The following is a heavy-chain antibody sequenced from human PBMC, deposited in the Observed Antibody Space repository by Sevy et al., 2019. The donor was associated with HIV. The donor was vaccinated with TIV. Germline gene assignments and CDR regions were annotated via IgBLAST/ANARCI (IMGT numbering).Heavy chain of an antibody. CDR1: GFTFSSYA. CDR2: ISYDGSNK. CDR3: ARSITIFGVVIPTGAFDI. Sequence: GGSLRLSCAASGFTFSSYAMHWVRQAPGKGLEWVAVISYDGSNKYYAGSVKGRFTISRDNSKNTLYLQMKSLRAEDTAVYYCARSITIFGVVIPTGAFDIWGQGTMVTVS. J-gene: IGHJ3*02. D-gene: IGHD3-3*01. V-gene: IGHV3-30-3*01.